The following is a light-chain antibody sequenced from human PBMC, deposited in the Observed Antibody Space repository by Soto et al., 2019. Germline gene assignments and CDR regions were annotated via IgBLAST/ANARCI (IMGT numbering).Light chain of an antibody. Sequence: QSVLTQPPSASGTPGQRVTISCSGSNSNIGSKYVYWYQQFPGTAPKLLIYRNNQRPSGVSNRFSGSKSGNTASLTISGLQAEDEADYYCSSHASNRDVLFGGGTKLTVL. CDR2: RNN. J-gene: IGLJ2*01. V-gene: IGLV1-47*01. CDR1: NSNIGSKY. CDR3: SSHASNRDVL.